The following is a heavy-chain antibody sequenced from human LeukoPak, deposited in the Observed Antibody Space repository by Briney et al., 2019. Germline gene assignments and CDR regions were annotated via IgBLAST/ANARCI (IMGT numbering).Heavy chain of an antibody. J-gene: IGHJ4*02. CDR2: SYYSRST. Sequence: SQSMSLTCTVSGASTSSGGYYCSWLREHPGNGLEGSGFSYYSRSTYYNPSLKSRVTISVDTSKNQLSLKLSSVTAADTAVYYCARDAGMIVLYWGQGTLVTVSS. V-gene: IGHV4-31*03. D-gene: IGHD3-16*01. CDR3: ARDAGMIVLY. CDR1: GASTSSGGYY.